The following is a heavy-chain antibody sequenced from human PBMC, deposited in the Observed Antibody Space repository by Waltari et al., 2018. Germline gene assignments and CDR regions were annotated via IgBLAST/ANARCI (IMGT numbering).Heavy chain of an antibody. V-gene: IGHV3-48*03. J-gene: IGHJ6*02. CDR3: ARGSGSQSQFHFYGMDI. CDR1: GVNFSSPG. D-gene: IGHD3-10*01. Sequence: EVQLVESGGKLVQPGGSLRLSCAASGVNFSSPGMNGVRQAPGKGLEWISYVSFSGIATFYADSVKGRFTISRDNAKNSLYLQMNSLRVEDTAVYYCARGSGSQSQFHFYGMDIWGQGTTVAVSS. CDR2: VSFSGIAT.